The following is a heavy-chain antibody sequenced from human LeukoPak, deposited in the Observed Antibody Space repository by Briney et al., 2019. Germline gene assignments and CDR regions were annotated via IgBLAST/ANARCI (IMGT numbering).Heavy chain of an antibody. V-gene: IGHV3-48*01. CDR2: ISSSSSTI. J-gene: IGHJ4*02. CDR3: ATGRMYYFDSSGQY. D-gene: IGHD3-22*01. Sequence: QPGGSLRLSCAASGFTFRNSASSWIRQAPGKGLEWVSYISSSSSTIYYADSVKGRFTISRDNSKNTLYLQMNSLRAEDTAVYYCATGRMYYFDSSGQYWGQGTLVTVSS. CDR1: GFTFRNSA.